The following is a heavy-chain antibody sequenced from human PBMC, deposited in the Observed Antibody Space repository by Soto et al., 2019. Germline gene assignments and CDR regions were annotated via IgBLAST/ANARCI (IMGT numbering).Heavy chain of an antibody. J-gene: IGHJ5*02. D-gene: IGHD6-13*01. CDR3: AREHSSSWYVGWFDP. Sequence: SVKVSCKASGGTFSSYAISWLRQAPGQGLEWMGGIIPIFGTANYAQKFQGRVTITADESTSTAYMELSSLRSEDTAVYYCAREHSSSWYVGWFDPWGQGTLVTVSS. V-gene: IGHV1-69*13. CDR1: GGTFSSYA. CDR2: IIPIFGTA.